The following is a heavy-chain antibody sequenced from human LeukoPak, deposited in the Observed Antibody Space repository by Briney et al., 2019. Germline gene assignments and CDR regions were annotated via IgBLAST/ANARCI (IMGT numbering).Heavy chain of an antibody. CDR1: GFTFRSAA. D-gene: IGHD3-22*01. CDR3: AKGPQLGSGYHPDY. V-gene: IGHV3-23*01. CDR2: ITGSDDKT. Sequence: GGSLRLSCAAPGFTFRSAAMAWVRQAPGQGQGWVPTITGSDDKTYYADSVKGRFTISRDYSRNTVHLQMNSLRGEDTAIYYCAKGPQLGSGYHPDYWGQGTLVTVSS. J-gene: IGHJ4*02.